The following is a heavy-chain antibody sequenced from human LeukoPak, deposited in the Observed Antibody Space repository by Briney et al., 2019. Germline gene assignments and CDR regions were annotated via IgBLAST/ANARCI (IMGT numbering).Heavy chain of an antibody. D-gene: IGHD3-10*01. CDR1: GYSISSGYY. CDR3: ARALGVIIHDAFDI. J-gene: IGHJ3*02. Sequence: SETLSLTCTVSGYSISSGYYWGWIRQPPGKGLEWIGSIYHSGSTYYNPSLKSRVTISVDTSKNQFSLKLSSVTAADTAVYYCARALGVIIHDAFDIWGQGTMVTVSS. CDR2: IYHSGST. V-gene: IGHV4-38-2*02.